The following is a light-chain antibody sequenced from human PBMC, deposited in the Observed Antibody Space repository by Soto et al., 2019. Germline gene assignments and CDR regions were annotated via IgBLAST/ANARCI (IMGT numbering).Light chain of an antibody. CDR1: QSVSSN. J-gene: IGKJ1*01. Sequence: VLTPSPCTLSLSPGERATLSCRASQSVSSNYLAWYQQRPGQAPRLLIYGASTRATGIPARFSGSGSGTEFTLTISSLPSEDFAVYYCQQYNNWPQTFGQGTKVDIK. CDR2: GAS. CDR3: QQYNNWPQT. V-gene: IGKV3-15*01.